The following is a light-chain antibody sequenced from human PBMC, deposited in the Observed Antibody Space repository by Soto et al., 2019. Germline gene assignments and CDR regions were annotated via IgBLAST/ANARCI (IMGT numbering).Light chain of an antibody. CDR1: QSVSEF. CDR2: DAS. V-gene: IGKV3-11*01. J-gene: IGKJ5*01. CDR3: QQRSNWPPIT. Sequence: DFTQSQATLTLARGEGATLSSRASQSVSEFLAWYQQKPGQAPTLLIYDASNRATGIPARFSGSGSGTDFTLTIRSLEPEDFAVYYCQQRSNWPPITVGQGKRLEIK.